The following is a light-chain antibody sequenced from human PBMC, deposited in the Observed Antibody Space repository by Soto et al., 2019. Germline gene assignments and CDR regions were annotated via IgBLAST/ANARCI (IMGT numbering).Light chain of an antibody. Sequence: QTVVTQPPSASGTPGQRVTISCSGSGSNIASNTVNWYQQLPGTAPKVLIYTDNQRPSGVPDRFSGSKSGTSASLAISGLQSEDEADYYCAAWDDSLNGVVFGGGTKLTVL. V-gene: IGLV1-44*01. CDR2: TDN. J-gene: IGLJ2*01. CDR3: AAWDDSLNGVV. CDR1: GSNIASNT.